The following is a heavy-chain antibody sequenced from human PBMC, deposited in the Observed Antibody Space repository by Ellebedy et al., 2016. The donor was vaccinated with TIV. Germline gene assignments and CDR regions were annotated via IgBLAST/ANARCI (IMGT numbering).Heavy chain of an antibody. V-gene: IGHV4-59*01. CDR1: GGSISSYY. CDR3: ARGTMVRGIFDY. CDR2: IYYSGST. J-gene: IGHJ4*02. D-gene: IGHD3-10*01. Sequence: SETLSLXCTVSGGSISSYYWSWIRQPPGKGLEWIGYIYYSGSTNYNPSLKSRVTISVDTSKNQFSLKLSSVTAADTAVYYCARGTMVRGIFDYWGQGTLVTVSS.